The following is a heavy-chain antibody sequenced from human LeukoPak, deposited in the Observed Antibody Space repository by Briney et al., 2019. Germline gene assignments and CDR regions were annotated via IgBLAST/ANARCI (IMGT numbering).Heavy chain of an antibody. CDR1: GGSISSYY. CDR3: AGRLAAAGSDWFDP. CDR2: IYYSGST. J-gene: IGHJ5*02. V-gene: IGHV4-59*01. D-gene: IGHD6-13*01. Sequence: VKPSETLSLTCTVSGGSISSYYWSWIRQPPGKGLEWIGYIYYSGSTNYNPSLKSRVTISVDTSKNQFSLKLSSVTAADTAVYYCAGRLAAAGSDWFDPWGQGTLVTVSS.